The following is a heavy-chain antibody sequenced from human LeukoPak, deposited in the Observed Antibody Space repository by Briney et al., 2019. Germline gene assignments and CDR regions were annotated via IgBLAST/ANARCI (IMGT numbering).Heavy chain of an antibody. CDR3: AKVVYSYGNYYYYGMDV. J-gene: IGHJ6*02. Sequence: GGSLRLSCAASGFTFSSYSMNWVRQAPGKGLEWVSAISGSGGSTYYADSVKGRFTISRDNSKNTLYLQMNSLRAEDTAVYYCAKVVYSYGNYYYYGMDVWGQGTTVTVSS. V-gene: IGHV3-23*01. CDR1: GFTFSSYS. D-gene: IGHD5-18*01. CDR2: ISGSGGST.